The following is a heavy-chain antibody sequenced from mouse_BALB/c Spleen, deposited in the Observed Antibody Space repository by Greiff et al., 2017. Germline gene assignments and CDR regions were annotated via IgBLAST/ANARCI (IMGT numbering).Heavy chain of an antibody. Sequence: EVMLVESGGGLVQPGGSLRLSCATSGFTFSDFYMEWVRQPPGKRLEWIAASRNKANDYTTEYSASVKGRFIVSRDTSQSILYLQMNALRAEDTAIYYCARALTGGNYFDYWGQGTTLTVSS. CDR1: GFTFSDFY. CDR3: ARALTGGNYFDY. CDR2: SRNKANDYTT. V-gene: IGHV7-1*02. J-gene: IGHJ2*01. D-gene: IGHD4-1*01.